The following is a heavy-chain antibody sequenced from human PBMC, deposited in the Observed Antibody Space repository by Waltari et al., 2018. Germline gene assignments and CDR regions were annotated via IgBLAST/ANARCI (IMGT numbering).Heavy chain of an antibody. D-gene: IGHD6-19*01. J-gene: IGHJ6*02. Sequence: QVQLVESGGGVVQPGRSLRLSCAASGFTFSSYAMHWVRQAPGKGLEWVAVISYDGSNKYYADSVKGRLTISRDNSKNTLYLQMNSLRAEDTAVYYCARGMAGLYYYYYGMDVWGQGTTVTVSS. V-gene: IGHV3-30-3*01. CDR2: ISYDGSNK. CDR3: ARGMAGLYYYYYGMDV. CDR1: GFTFSSYA.